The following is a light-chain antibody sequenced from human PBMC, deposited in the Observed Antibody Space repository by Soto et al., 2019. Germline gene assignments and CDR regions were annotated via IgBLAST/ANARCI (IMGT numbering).Light chain of an antibody. V-gene: IGLV2-8*01. CDR1: TGDIGAFNY. J-gene: IGLJ1*01. Sequence: QSALTQPPSASGSPGQSVTISCTGTTGDIGAFNYVSWYQQRPGKAPKLIIYEVTRRPSGVPDRIFASKSGTSASLAISGLQSEDEADYYCAAWDDSLNGLYVFGTGTKVTVL. CDR3: AAWDDSLNGLYV. CDR2: EVT.